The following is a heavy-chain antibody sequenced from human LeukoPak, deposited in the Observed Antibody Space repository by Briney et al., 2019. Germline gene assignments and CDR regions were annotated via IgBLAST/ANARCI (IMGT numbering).Heavy chain of an antibody. J-gene: IGHJ4*02. Sequence: ASVKVSCKASGYTFTSYYMHWVRQAPGQGLEWMGIINPSGGSTSYAQKFQGRVTMTRDTSTSTVYMELSSLRSEDTAVYYCARGRRYDFWSGYSQYYFDYWGQGTLVTVSS. CDR2: INPSGGST. CDR3: ARGRRYDFWSGYSQYYFDY. D-gene: IGHD3-3*01. CDR1: GYTFTSYY. V-gene: IGHV1-46*01.